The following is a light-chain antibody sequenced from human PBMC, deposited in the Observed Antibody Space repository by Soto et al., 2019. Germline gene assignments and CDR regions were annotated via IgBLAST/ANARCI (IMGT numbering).Light chain of an antibody. J-gene: IGLJ1*01. V-gene: IGLV1-40*01. CDR3: QSYDSSLSALYV. CDR2: GNN. Sequence: QSVLTQPPSVSRPPGQRVTISCAGRSSNIGAGYEVHWYQQLPGTAPKLLIYGNNHRPSGVPDRFSGSKSATSASLAITGLQAEDEADYCQSYDSSLSALYVFGTGTKVTVL. CDR1: SSNIGAGYE.